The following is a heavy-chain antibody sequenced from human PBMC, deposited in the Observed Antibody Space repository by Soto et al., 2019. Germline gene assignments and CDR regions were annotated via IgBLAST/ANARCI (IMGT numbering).Heavy chain of an antibody. V-gene: IGHV5-10-1*01. CDR2: IDPSDSYT. J-gene: IGHJ5*02. CDR1: GYSFTSYW. Sequence: GESLKISCKGSGYSFTSYWISWVRQMPGKGLEWMGRIDPSDSYTNYSPSFQGHVTISADKSISTAYPQWSSLKASDTAMYYCARQSRGVVTYNWFDPWGQGTLVTVSS. CDR3: ARQSRGVVTYNWFDP. D-gene: IGHD3-3*01.